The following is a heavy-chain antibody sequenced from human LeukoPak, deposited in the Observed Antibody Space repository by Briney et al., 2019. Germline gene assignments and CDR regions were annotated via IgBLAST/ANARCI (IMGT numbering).Heavy chain of an antibody. Sequence: GGSLRLSCAASGFTFSSYSMNWVRQAPGKGLEWVSSISSSSSYIYYADSVKGRFTISRDNAKNSLYLQMKSPRAEDTAVYYCARERDASDAFDIWAKGQWSPSLQ. V-gene: IGHV3-21*01. CDR1: GFTFSSYS. D-gene: IGHD5-24*01. CDR2: ISSSSSYI. J-gene: IGHJ3*02. CDR3: ARERDASDAFDI.